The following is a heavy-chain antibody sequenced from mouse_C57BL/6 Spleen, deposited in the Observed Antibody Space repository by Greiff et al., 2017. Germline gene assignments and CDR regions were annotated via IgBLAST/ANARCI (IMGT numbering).Heavy chain of an antibody. CDR1: GYAFSSSW. V-gene: IGHV1-82*01. CDR2: LYPGDGDT. J-gene: IGHJ4*01. D-gene: IGHD1-1*01. Sequence: QVQLQQSGPELVKPGASVKISCKASGYAFSSSWMNWVKQRPGKGLEWIGRLYPGDGDTNYNGKFKGKATLTADKSSSTAYMQLSSLTSEDSAVSFCARDYYGSSSMDYWGQGTSVTVSS. CDR3: ARDYYGSSSMDY.